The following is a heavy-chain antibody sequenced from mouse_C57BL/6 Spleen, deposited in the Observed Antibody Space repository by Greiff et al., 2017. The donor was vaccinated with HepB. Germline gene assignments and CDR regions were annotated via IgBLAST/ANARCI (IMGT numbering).Heavy chain of an antibody. CDR2: ISSGGDYI. D-gene: IGHD1-3*01. Sequence: EVKLVESGEGLVKPGGSLKLSCAASGFTFSSYAMSWVRQTPEKRLEWVAYISSGGDYIYYADTVKGRFTISRDNARNTLYLQMSSLKSEETAMYYCTRDKEEKGLDYWGQGTSVTVSS. CDR3: TRDKEEKGLDY. J-gene: IGHJ4*01. CDR1: GFTFSSYA. V-gene: IGHV5-9-1*02.